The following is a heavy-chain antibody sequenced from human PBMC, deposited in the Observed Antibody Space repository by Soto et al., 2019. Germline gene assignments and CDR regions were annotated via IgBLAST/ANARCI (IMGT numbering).Heavy chain of an antibody. D-gene: IGHD1-1*01. CDR2: IIPMYGTT. CDR3: ARIGTLDWIDDY. V-gene: IGHV1-69*12. CDR1: GGTFRSYV. J-gene: IGHJ4*02. Sequence: QVQLVQSGAEVKKPGSSVKVSCKASGGTFRSYVTSWVRQAPGQGLEWLGGIIPMYGTTYYAQTFQGRVPISADESTSTAFMELSRLRSEDTAVYYCARIGTLDWIDDYWGQGTLVTVSS.